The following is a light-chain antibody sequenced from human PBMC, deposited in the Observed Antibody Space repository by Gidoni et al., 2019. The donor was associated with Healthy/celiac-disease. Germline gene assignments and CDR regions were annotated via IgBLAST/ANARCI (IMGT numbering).Light chain of an antibody. CDR1: QSVSSSY. V-gene: IGKV3-20*01. Sequence: ETVLTQSPGTLSLSPGERATLSCRASQSVSSSYLAWYQQKSGQAPRLLIYGASSRATGIPDRFSGSGSGTDFTLTISRLEPEDFAVYYCQQYGSSPPTFGQGTKVEIK. CDR2: GAS. J-gene: IGKJ1*01. CDR3: QQYGSSPPT.